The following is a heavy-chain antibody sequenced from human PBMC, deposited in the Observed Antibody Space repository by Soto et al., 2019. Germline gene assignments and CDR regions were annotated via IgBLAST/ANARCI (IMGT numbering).Heavy chain of an antibody. Sequence: QAQLMQSGAEVKKPGSSVKVSCKASGGTFSGYAISWVRQAPGQGLEWMGGIVPRLGITNYAQKFQGRITIAADESTGTAYMDLRSLRSEDTAVYYCARDPRSITGTTSSEDFQHWGQGTLVSVSS. V-gene: IGHV1-69*01. CDR1: GGTFSGYA. D-gene: IGHD1-20*01. CDR3: ARDPRSITGTTSSEDFQH. CDR2: IVPRLGIT. J-gene: IGHJ1*01.